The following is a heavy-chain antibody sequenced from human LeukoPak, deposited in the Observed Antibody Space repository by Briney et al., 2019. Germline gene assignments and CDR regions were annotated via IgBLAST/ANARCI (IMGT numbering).Heavy chain of an antibody. J-gene: IGHJ3*02. CDR2: IWYDGSNK. CDR3: ARDGNYYDSSGYYYNLSAFDI. V-gene: IGHV3-33*01. CDR1: GFTFSSYG. D-gene: IGHD3-22*01. Sequence: GGSLRLSCAASGFTFSSYGMHWVRQAPGKGVEWVAVIWYDGSNKYYADSVKGRFTISRDNSKNKVYMQMNSLRAEDTAVYYCARDGNYYDSSGYYYNLSAFDIWGQGTMVTVSS.